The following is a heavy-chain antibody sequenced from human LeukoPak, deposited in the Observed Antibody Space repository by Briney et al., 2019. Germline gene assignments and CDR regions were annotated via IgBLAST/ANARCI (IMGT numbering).Heavy chain of an antibody. J-gene: IGHJ4*02. CDR1: VGSISGYY. CDR2: IYFTGTT. V-gene: IGHV4-59*08. CDR3: ARFSDYYDSSGHYLDY. D-gene: IGHD3-22*01. Sequence: SETLSLTCTVSVGSISGYYWSWIRQPPGKGLEWVAYIYFTGTTNYNPSLQSRFTISVDTSKNQFSLRLTSVTAADTAVYYCARFSDYYDSSGHYLDYWGQGTLVAVSS.